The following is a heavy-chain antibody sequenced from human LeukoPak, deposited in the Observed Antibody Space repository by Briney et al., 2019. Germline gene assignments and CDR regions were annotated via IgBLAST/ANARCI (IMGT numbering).Heavy chain of an antibody. Sequence: AGGSLRLSCVDSGFTFSNFWMTWVRQAPGKGLEWVATIKQDETEKYYVDSVKGRFTISRDNAKNSLFLQMNSLRAEDTAVYYCYYSSGSLPYWGQGTLVTVSS. CDR2: IKQDETEK. CDR1: GFTFSNFW. V-gene: IGHV3-7*01. J-gene: IGHJ4*02. D-gene: IGHD3-10*01. CDR3: YYSSGSLPY.